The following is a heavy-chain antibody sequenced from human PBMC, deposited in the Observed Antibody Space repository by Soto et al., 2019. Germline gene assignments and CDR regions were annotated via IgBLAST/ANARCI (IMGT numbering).Heavy chain of an antibody. Sequence: QVQVVRSGAEVKKPGSSVKVSCKASGGTFSSYAISWVRQAPGQGLEWMGGIIPIFGTANYPQKFRGRVTIIADESTSTAYMELSSLRSDDTAVYYCAARRYCSGGSCPDYFDYWGQGTLVTVSS. CDR3: AARRYCSGGSCPDYFDY. CDR1: GGTFSSYA. D-gene: IGHD2-15*01. V-gene: IGHV1-69*01. CDR2: IIPIFGTA. J-gene: IGHJ4*02.